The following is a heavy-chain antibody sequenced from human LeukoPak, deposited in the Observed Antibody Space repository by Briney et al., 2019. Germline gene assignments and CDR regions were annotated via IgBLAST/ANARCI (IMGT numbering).Heavy chain of an antibody. V-gene: IGHV3-53*01. CDR1: GFTVSSSY. J-gene: IGHJ4*02. D-gene: IGHD2-21*02. CDR3: ARERQGGYRWNYFDY. CDR2: IYSGGST. Sequence: GGSLRLSCAASGFTVSSSYMSWVRQAPGKGLEWVSVIYSGGSTYYADSVKGRFTISRDNSKNTLYLQMNSLRAEDTAVYYCARERQGGYRWNYFDYWGQGTLVTVSS.